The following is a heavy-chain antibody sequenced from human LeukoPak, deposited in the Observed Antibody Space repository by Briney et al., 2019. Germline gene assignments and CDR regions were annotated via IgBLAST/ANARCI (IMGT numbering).Heavy chain of an antibody. J-gene: IGHJ4*02. CDR2: MNPNSGNT. CDR3: ARGLSITIFGVVIHISYYFDY. V-gene: IGHV1-8*01. D-gene: IGHD3-3*01. Sequence: ASVKLSCKASGYTFTSYDINWVRQATGQGLEWMGWMNPNSGNTGYAQKFQGRVTMTRNTSISTAYMELSSLRSEDTAVYYCARGLSITIFGVVIHISYYFDYWGQGTLVTVSS. CDR1: GYTFTSYD.